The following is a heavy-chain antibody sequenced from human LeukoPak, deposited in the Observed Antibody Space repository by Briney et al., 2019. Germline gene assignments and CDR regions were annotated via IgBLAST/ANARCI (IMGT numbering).Heavy chain of an antibody. D-gene: IGHD3-3*01. CDR1: GFTFSSYA. J-gene: IGHJ4*02. Sequence: PGGSLRLSCAASGFTFSSYAMSWVRQAPGKGLEWVSAISGSGGSTYYADSVKGRFTISRDNSKNTLYLQMNSLRPEDTAVYYCAKHAPTSEYYDFWSGYYAAFDYWGQGTLVTVSS. CDR2: ISGSGGST. CDR3: AKHAPTSEYYDFWSGYYAAFDY. V-gene: IGHV3-23*01.